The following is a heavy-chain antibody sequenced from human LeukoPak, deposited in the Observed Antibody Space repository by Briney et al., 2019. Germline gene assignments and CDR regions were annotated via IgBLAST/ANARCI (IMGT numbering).Heavy chain of an antibody. CDR3: ARQFKSSGYYYAGSYYFDY. V-gene: IGHV4-30-4*01. J-gene: IGHJ4*02. CDR1: GGSISSGDYY. D-gene: IGHD3-22*01. CDR2: IYYSGST. Sequence: SETLSLTCTVSGGSISSGDYYWSWIRQPPGEGLEWIGYIYYSGSTYYNPSLKSRVTISVDTSKNQFSLKLSSVTAADTAVYYCARQFKSSGYYYAGSYYFDYWGQGTLVTVSS.